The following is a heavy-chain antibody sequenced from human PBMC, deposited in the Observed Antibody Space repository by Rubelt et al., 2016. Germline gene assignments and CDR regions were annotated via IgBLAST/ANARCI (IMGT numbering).Heavy chain of an antibody. J-gene: IGHJ4*02. CDR3: ARLPSPKAAAGTSVDY. CDR2: IIPILGIA. Sequence: QLVQSGPEVKKPGTSVKISCKASGGTFSSYAISWVRQAPGQGLEWMGRIIPILGIANYAQKFQGRVTITADKSTRTAYMELSSLRSEDTAVYYCARLPSPKAAAGTSVDYWGQGTLVTVSS. D-gene: IGHD6-13*01. V-gene: IGHV1-69*09. CDR1: GGTFSSYA.